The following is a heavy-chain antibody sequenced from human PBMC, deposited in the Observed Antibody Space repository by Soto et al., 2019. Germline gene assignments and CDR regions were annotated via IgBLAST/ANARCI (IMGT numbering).Heavy chain of an antibody. J-gene: IGHJ6*02. CDR3: ARAAYYDSSGYRVPYGMDV. D-gene: IGHD3-22*01. CDR1: GFTFSSYG. V-gene: IGHV3-33*01. Sequence: PGGSLRLSCAASGFTFSSYGMHWVRQAPGKGLEWVAVIWYDGSNKYYADSVKGRFTISRDNSKNTLYLQMNSLRAEDTAVYYCARAAYYDSSGYRVPYGMDVWGQGTTVTV. CDR2: IWYDGSNK.